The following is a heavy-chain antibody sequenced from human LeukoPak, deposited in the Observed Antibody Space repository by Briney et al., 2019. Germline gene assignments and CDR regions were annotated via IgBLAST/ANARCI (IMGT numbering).Heavy chain of an antibody. CDR3: ARLPFPNAQKDY. CDR2: IHTSGST. CDR1: GGSISSYY. J-gene: IGHJ4*02. Sequence: SETLSLTCTVSGGSISSYYWSWIRQPAGKGLEWIGRIHTSGSTNYNPSLKSRVTMSVDTSKNQFSLKLSSVTAADTAVYYCARLPFPNAQKDYWGQGTLVTVSS. V-gene: IGHV4-4*07.